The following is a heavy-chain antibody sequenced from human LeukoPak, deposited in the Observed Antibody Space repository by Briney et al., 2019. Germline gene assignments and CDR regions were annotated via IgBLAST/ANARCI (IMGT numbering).Heavy chain of an antibody. D-gene: IGHD1-26*01. Sequence: KASETLSLTCTVSGGSISSYYWSWIRQPPGKGLEWIGYIYYSGSTTYNPSLKSRVTISVDTSKNQFSLKLSSVTAADTAVYYCARGRGYAFDIWGQGTMVTVSS. J-gene: IGHJ3*02. V-gene: IGHV4-59*01. CDR1: GGSISSYY. CDR2: IYYSGST. CDR3: ARGRGYAFDI.